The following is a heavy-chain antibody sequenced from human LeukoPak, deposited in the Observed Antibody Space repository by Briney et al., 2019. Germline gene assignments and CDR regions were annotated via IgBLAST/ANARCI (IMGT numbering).Heavy chain of an antibody. CDR1: GFTFSSYS. V-gene: IGHV3-21*01. J-gene: IGHJ4*02. CDR3: ARDTGIAAAGTFDY. Sequence: GGSLRLSCAASGFTFSSYSMNWVRQAPGKGLEWVSSISSSSSYIYYADSVKGRFTISGDNAKNSLYLQMNSLRAEDTAVYYCARDTGIAAAGTFDYWGQGTLVTVSS. CDR2: ISSSSSYI. D-gene: IGHD6-13*01.